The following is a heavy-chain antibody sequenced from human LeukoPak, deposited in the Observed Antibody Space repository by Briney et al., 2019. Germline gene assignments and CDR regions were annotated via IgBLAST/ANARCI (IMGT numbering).Heavy chain of an antibody. CDR1: GGAIRSGDYY. V-gene: IGHV4-30-4*01. J-gene: IGHJ2*01. Sequence: SQTLSLTCTVSGGAIRSGDYYWSWIRQPPGKGLEWVAYIYYSGSTYYNPSVKSPVTISLDTSKSQFSLKLNSVTAADTAVYYCARLWFGDFLYFDLWGRGTLVTVSS. CDR3: ARLWFGDFLYFDL. D-gene: IGHD3-10*01. CDR2: IYYSGST.